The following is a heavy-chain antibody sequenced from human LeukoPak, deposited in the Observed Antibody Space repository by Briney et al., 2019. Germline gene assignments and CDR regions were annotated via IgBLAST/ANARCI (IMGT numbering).Heavy chain of an antibody. CDR2: IYNSGST. CDR1: GGSVSSGSYY. V-gene: IGHV4-61*01. Sequence: SETLSLTCTVSGGSVSSGSYYWSWIRQPPGKGLEWIGYIYNSGSTNYNPSLKSRVTISVDTSKNQFSLKLNSVTAADTAVYYCARNRLYGSGSGDFDHWGQGTLVTDSS. J-gene: IGHJ4*02. D-gene: IGHD3-10*01. CDR3: ARNRLYGSGSGDFDH.